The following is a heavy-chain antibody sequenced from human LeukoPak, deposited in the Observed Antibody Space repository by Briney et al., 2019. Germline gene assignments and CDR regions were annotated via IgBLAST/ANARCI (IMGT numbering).Heavy chain of an antibody. J-gene: IGHJ5*02. CDR1: GGTFSSYA. CDR2: IIPIFGTA. Sequence: GASVKVSCKASGGTFSSYAISWVRQAPGQGLEWMGGIIPIFGTANYAQKFQGRVTITADKSTSTAYMELSSLRSEDTAVYYCARAYSSSRYWFDPWGQGTLVTVSS. V-gene: IGHV1-69*06. CDR3: ARAYSSSRYWFDP. D-gene: IGHD6-6*01.